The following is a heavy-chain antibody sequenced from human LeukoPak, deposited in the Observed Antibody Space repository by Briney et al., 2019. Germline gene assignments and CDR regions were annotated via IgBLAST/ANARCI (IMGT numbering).Heavy chain of an antibody. V-gene: IGHV1-46*01. CDR1: GYTFTAHY. Sequence: ASVKVSCKASGYTFTAHYIHWVRQAPGQGLEWMGIINPGDGGASYVQKFQGRLTMSRDTSTSTLYMELSSLRSEDTAIYYCARKAPHDTSGWYFDLWGRGTLVTVSS. CDR3: ARKAPHDTSGWYFDL. CDR2: INPGDGGA. J-gene: IGHJ2*01. D-gene: IGHD3-22*01.